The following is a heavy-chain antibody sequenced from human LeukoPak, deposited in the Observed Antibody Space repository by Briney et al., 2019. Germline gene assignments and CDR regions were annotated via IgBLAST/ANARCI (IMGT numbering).Heavy chain of an antibody. CDR2: IYYSGST. Sequence: SETLSLTCTVSGGSISSSSYYWGWIRQPPGTGLEWIGSIYYSGSTYYNPSLKSRVTISVDTSKNQFSLKLSSVTAADTAVYYCARQGPKRYCSGGSCYIDYWGQGTLVTVSS. D-gene: IGHD2-15*01. CDR3: ARQGPKRYCSGGSCYIDY. V-gene: IGHV4-39*01. J-gene: IGHJ4*02. CDR1: GGSISSSSYY.